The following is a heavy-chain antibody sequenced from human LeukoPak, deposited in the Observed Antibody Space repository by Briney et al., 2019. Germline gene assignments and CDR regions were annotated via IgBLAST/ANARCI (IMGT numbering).Heavy chain of an antibody. CDR3: ARRPGIAAAGRVYYGMDV. Sequence: PGGSLRLSCAASGFTFSSYGMHWVRQAPGKGLEWVAVIWYDGSNKYYADSVKGRFTISRDNSKNTLYLQMNSLRAEDTAVYYCARRPGIAAAGRVYYGMDVWGQGTTVTVSS. D-gene: IGHD6-13*01. V-gene: IGHV3-33*01. CDR2: IWYDGSNK. J-gene: IGHJ6*02. CDR1: GFTFSSYG.